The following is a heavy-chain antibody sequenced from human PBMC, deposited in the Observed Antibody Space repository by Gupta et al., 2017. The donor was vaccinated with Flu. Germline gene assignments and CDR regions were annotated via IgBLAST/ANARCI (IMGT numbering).Heavy chain of an antibody. D-gene: IGHD3-22*01. Sequence: PGKGLEWVSAISGSGVRTFYTDSVKGRFTISRDNSKKTLYLQMNSLRVEDTAVYYCAKFNTFDSSGYYSYFDSWGQGALVTVSS. CDR2: ISGSGVRT. J-gene: IGHJ4*02. V-gene: IGHV3-23*01. CDR3: AKFNTFDSSGYYSYFDS.